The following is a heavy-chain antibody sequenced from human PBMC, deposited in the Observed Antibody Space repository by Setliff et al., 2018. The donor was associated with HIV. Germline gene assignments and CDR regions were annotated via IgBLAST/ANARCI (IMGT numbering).Heavy chain of an antibody. J-gene: IGHJ4*02. V-gene: IGHV4-59*01. D-gene: IGHD3-10*01. CDR1: GGSISSYY. Sequence: SETLSLTCTVSGGSISSYYWSWIRQPPGKGLEWIGYIYHSGSTNYNPSLKSRVTISVDTSKNQFSLKLSSVTAADTAVYYCARGPTTVLWFGEPHLDYWGQGTLVTVSS. CDR2: IYHSGST. CDR3: ARGPTTVLWFGEPHLDY.